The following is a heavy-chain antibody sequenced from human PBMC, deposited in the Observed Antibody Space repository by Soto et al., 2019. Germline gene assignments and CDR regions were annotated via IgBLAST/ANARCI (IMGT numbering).Heavy chain of an antibody. CDR2: INAGNGNT. CDR1: GFTFTSYA. D-gene: IGHD2-15*01. J-gene: IGHJ6*02. Sequence: GASVKVSCKASGFTFTSYAMHWVRQAPGQRLEWMGWINAGNGNTKYSQKFQGRVTITADESTSTAYMELSSLRSEDTAVYYCARGIVVVVAAHENYYYYGMDVWGQGTTVTVSS. CDR3: ARGIVVVVAAHENYYYYGMDV. V-gene: IGHV1-3*01.